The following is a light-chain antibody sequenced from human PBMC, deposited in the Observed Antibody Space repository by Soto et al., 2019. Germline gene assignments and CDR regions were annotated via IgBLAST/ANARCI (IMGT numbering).Light chain of an antibody. J-gene: IGKJ1*01. CDR2: KAS. CDR1: QTISSW. CDR3: QHYNSYSEA. Sequence: DIQMTHSPSTLSGSVGDGVTITGRASQTISSWLAWYQQKPGKAPKLLIYKASTLKSGVPSRFSGSGSGTEFTLTISSLQPDDFATYYCQHYNSYSEAFGQGTKVDIK. V-gene: IGKV1-5*03.